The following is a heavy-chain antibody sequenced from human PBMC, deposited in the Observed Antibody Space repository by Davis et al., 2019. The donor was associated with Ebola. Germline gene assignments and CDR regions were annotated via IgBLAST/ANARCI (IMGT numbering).Heavy chain of an antibody. CDR1: GYSFTSYW. V-gene: IGHV5-51*01. CDR3: ARPAVDCSGGSCYPGPFDY. Sequence: GESLKISCKGSGYSFTSYWIGWVRQMPGKGLEWMGNIYPGDSDTRYSPSFQGQVTISADKSISTAYLQWSSLKASDTAMYYCARPAVDCSGGSCYPGPFDYWGQGTLVTVSS. D-gene: IGHD2-15*01. CDR2: IYPGDSDT. J-gene: IGHJ4*02.